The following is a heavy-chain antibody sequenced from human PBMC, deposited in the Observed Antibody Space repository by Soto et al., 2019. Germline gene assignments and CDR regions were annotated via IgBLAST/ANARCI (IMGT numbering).Heavy chain of an antibody. Sequence: EVHLVESGGGLVQPGGSLRLSCTASGFTFSDSWMTWVRQAPGKGLEWVARIKQDESEKKYADSVKGRFSISRDNAKNSMYLQMDSLRGEDTAGYYCVRGGSNYASWGQGTLVTVSS. CDR3: VRGGSNYAS. CDR2: IKQDESEK. D-gene: IGHD4-4*01. J-gene: IGHJ5*02. CDR1: GFTFSDSW. V-gene: IGHV3-7*01.